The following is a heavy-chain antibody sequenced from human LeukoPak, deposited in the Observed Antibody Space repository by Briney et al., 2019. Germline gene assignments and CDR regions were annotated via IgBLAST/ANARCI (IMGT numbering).Heavy chain of an antibody. V-gene: IGHV3-23*01. CDR2: ISGSGGST. J-gene: IGHJ4*02. Sequence: GGSLRLSCAASGFTFSSYAMSWVRQAPGKGLEWVSAISGSGGSTYYADSVKGRFTISRDNAKNSLYLQMNSLRAEDTAVYYCARDRDSSGTPYYWGQGTLVTVSS. CDR1: GFTFSSYA. CDR3: ARDRDSSGTPYY. D-gene: IGHD3-22*01.